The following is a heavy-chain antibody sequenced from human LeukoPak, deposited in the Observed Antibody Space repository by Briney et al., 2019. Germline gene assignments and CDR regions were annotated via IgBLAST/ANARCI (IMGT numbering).Heavy chain of an antibody. Sequence: SETLSLTCTVSGGSISSSSYYWGWIRQPPGKGLEWIGSIYYSGSTYYNPSLKSRVTISVDTSKNQFSLKLSSVTAADTAVYYCARDRYYGSGRYYYMDVWGKGTTVTISS. CDR3: ARDRYYGSGRYYYMDV. CDR1: GGSISSSSYY. J-gene: IGHJ6*03. D-gene: IGHD3-10*01. V-gene: IGHV4-39*07. CDR2: IYYSGST.